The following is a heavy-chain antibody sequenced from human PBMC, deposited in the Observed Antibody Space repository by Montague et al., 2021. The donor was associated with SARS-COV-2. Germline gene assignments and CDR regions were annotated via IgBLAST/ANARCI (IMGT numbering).Heavy chain of an antibody. CDR3: AKGGERITMIVVVITLADFDY. CDR1: GFTFSSYA. D-gene: IGHD3-22*01. V-gene: IGHV3-23*01. Sequence: SLRLSCAASGFTFSSYAMSWVRQAPGKGLEWVSGISDRGGSTYYXDSVKGRFTISRDNSKNTLYLQMNSLRAEDTAVYYCAKGGERITMIVVVITLADFDYWGQGTLVTVSS. J-gene: IGHJ4*02. CDR2: ISDRGGST.